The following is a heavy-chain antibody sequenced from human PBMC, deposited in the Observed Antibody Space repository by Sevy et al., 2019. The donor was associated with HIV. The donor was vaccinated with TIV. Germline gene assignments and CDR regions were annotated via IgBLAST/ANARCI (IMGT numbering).Heavy chain of an antibody. J-gene: IGHJ3*02. D-gene: IGHD2-2*01. CDR3: ARGGNPDQAASDI. V-gene: IGHV3-48*02. Sequence: GGSLRLSCAVSGFTLSSHSINWVRQAPGKGLEWLSHIRGDDENKYYADSVQGGFTISRDDAGNSVHLQMNSQRDEDTALYYCARGGNPDQAASDIWCQGTVFTISS. CDR2: IRGDDENK. CDR1: GFTLSSHS.